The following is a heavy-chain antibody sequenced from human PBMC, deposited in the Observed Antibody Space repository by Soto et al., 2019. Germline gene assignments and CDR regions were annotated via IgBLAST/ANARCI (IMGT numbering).Heavy chain of an antibody. CDR1: GGSFSGYY. V-gene: IGHV4-34*01. D-gene: IGHD1-7*01. J-gene: IGHJ3*02. CDR3: AREGNQLKLPANDAFDI. Sequence: SETLSLTCAVYGGSFSGYYWSWIRQPPGKGLEWIGEINHSGSTNYNPSLKSRVTISVDTSKNQFSLKLSSVTAADTAVYYCAREGNQLKLPANDAFDIWGQGTMVTVSS. CDR2: INHSGST.